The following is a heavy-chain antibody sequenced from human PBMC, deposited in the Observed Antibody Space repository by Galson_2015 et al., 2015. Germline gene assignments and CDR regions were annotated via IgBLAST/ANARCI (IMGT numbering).Heavy chain of an antibody. CDR2: ISDDGTHN. CDR1: GFTFSTYG. J-gene: IGHJ6*03. Sequence: SLRLSCAASGFTFSTYGMYWVRQAPGKGLEWAALISDDGTHNYYADSVKGRFTISRESSKNTLYLQMNSLRPEDTAVYYCAKGGYCSSTSCPGGYYVDVWGKGTTVTASS. D-gene: IGHD2-2*01. CDR3: AKGGYCSSTSCPGGYYVDV. V-gene: IGHV3-30*18.